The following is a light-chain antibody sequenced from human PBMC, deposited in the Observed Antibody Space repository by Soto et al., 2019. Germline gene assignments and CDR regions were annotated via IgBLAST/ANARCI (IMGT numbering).Light chain of an antibody. CDR1: QSISSY. J-gene: IGKJ1*01. CDR3: QQSYSTPPT. V-gene: IGKV1-39*01. CDR2: AAS. Sequence: DIQMTQSPSSLSASVGDSVTITCRASQSISSYLNWYQQKPGKAPKLLIYAASSLQSGVPSRFSGSGFGTDFTLTISSLQPEDFATYYCQQSYSTPPTFGQGTKVDIK.